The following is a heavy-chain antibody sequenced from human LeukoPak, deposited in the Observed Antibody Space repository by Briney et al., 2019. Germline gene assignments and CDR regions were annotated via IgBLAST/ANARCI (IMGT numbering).Heavy chain of an antibody. CDR3: ARQHDSYYYYYIDV. Sequence: SETLSLTCAVSGYSISNGYYWVWIRQPPGRGLEWIGSLYHSDSAYYNTSLRSRVSMSVDRSKNQFSLTLSFVTAADTAVYYCARQHDSYYYYYIDVWGSGTTVTVSS. CDR1: GYSISNGYY. J-gene: IGHJ6*03. CDR2: LYHSDSA. V-gene: IGHV4-38-2*01.